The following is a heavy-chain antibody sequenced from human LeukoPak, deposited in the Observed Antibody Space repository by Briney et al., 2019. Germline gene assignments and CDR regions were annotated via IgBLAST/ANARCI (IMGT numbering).Heavy chain of an antibody. J-gene: IGHJ4*02. CDR3: AKDAPYCTNGVCQYYFDY. CDR1: GFTFSSYA. CDR2: ISGSGGST. V-gene: IGHV3-23*01. Sequence: WGSLRLSCAASGFTFSSYAMSWVRQAPGKGLEWVSAISGSGGSTYYADSVKGRFTISRDNSKNTLYLQMNSLRAEDTAVYYCAKDAPYCTNGVCQYYFDYWGQGTLVTVSS. D-gene: IGHD2-8*01.